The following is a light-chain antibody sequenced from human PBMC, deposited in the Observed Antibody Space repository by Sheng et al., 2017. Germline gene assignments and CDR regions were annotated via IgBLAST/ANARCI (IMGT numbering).Light chain of an antibody. CDR3: SSYAGNNKCV. Sequence: QSALTQPPSASGSPGQSVTISCTGTSSDVGGYNYVSWYQQPPGKAPKLMIYDVNKRPSGVPDRFSGSKSGNTASLTVSGLQAEDEAEYYCSSYAGNNKCVFGGGTKLTVL. J-gene: IGLJ3*02. CDR1: SSDVGGYNY. V-gene: IGLV2-8*01. CDR2: DVN.